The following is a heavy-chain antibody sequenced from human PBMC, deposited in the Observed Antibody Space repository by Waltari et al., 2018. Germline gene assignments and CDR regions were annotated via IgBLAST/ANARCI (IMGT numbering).Heavy chain of an antibody. CDR1: GFTFSSYA. CDR2: ISYDGSNK. Sequence: QVQLVESGGGVVQPGRSLRLSCAASGFTFSSYAMHWVRQAPAKGPAWVAVISYDGSNKYYADSVKCRFTISRDNSKNTLYLQMNSLRAEDTAVYYCARDHPITIFGLVIMPPDDAFDIWGQVTLVTVSS. V-gene: IGHV3-30-3*01. J-gene: IGHJ3*02. CDR3: ARDHPITIFGLVIMPPDDAFDI. D-gene: IGHD3-3*01.